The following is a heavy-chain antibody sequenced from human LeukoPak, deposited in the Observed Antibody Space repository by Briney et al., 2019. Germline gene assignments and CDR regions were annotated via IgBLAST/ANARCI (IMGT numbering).Heavy chain of an antibody. CDR3: ARMGHSVSSWYLVSY. V-gene: IGHV4-59*01. D-gene: IGHD6-13*01. Sequence: PSETLSLTSSVSAGSISSYYWSWIRQPPGKGLEWIGYIYNSGSTNYNPSLESRVTISVDTSKNQFSLKLSSVTAADTVVHYCARMGHSVSSWYLVSYWGQGTRVTVSS. CDR2: IYNSGST. CDR1: AGSISSYY. J-gene: IGHJ4*02.